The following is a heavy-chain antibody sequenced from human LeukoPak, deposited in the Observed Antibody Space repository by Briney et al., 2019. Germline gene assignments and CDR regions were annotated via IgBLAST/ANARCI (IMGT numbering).Heavy chain of an antibody. Sequence: ASVKVSCKASGGTFISYAISWVRQAPRQGLEWMGRIIPILGIAKYAQKFQGRVTITADKSTSTAYMELSSLRSEDTAVDYCARDAHCSSTSCYALNYYYDMDVWGQGTTVTVSS. CDR2: IIPILGIA. CDR1: GGTFISYA. J-gene: IGHJ6*02. CDR3: ARDAHCSSTSCYALNYYYDMDV. D-gene: IGHD2-2*01. V-gene: IGHV1-69*04.